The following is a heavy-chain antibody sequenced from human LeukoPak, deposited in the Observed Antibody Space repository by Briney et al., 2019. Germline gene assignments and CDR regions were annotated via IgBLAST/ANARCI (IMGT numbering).Heavy chain of an antibody. J-gene: IGHJ6*02. CDR2: IYYSGST. CDR3: ASLWPTTGV. CDR1: GGSFSDYY. V-gene: IGHV4-34*01. D-gene: IGHD1-26*01. Sequence: SETLSLTCAVYGGSFSDYYWSWVRQSPGKGLEWIGSIYYSGSTYYNPSLKSRVTISVDTSKNQFSLKLSSVTAADTAVYYCASLWPTTGVWGQGTTVTVSS.